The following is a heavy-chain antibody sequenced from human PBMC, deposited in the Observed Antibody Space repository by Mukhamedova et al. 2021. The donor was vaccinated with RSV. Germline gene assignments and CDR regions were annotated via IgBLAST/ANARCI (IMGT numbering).Heavy chain of an antibody. D-gene: IGHD2-21*02. CDR2: IKHKDDRGTT. V-gene: IGHV3-15*01. Sequence: GLEWVGRIKHKDDRGTTDYAAAVKGRFTISRDDSKNTLYLQMNSLKSEDTALYYCTTDGVWRRHPYSVAFDIWGQGTMVTVSS. J-gene: IGHJ3*02. CDR3: TTDGVWRRHPYSVAFDI.